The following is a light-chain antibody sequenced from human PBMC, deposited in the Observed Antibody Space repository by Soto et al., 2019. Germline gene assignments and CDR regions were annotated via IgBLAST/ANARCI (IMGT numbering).Light chain of an antibody. CDR3: QQYNSYSPDT. Sequence: DIQMTQSPSTLSASVGVRVTITCRASQSISSWLAWYQQKPGKAPKLLIYDASSLESGVPSRFSGSGSGTEFTLTISSLQPDDFATYYCQQYNSYSPDTFGQGTKLEIK. CDR1: QSISSW. J-gene: IGKJ2*01. V-gene: IGKV1-5*01. CDR2: DAS.